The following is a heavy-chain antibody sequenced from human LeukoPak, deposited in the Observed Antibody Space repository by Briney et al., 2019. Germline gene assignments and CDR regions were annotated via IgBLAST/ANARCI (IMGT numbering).Heavy chain of an antibody. CDR2: IYYSGST. V-gene: IGHV4-31*03. CDR3: AGLAIAVAVNHSRKNYGMDV. Sequence: SETLSLTCTVSGGSISSGVYYWSWIRQHPGKGLEWIGYIYYSGSTYYNPSLKSRVTISVDTSKNQFSLKLSSVTAADTAVYYCAGLAIAVAVNHSRKNYGMDVWGQGTTVTVSS. D-gene: IGHD6-19*01. CDR1: GGSISSGVYY. J-gene: IGHJ6*02.